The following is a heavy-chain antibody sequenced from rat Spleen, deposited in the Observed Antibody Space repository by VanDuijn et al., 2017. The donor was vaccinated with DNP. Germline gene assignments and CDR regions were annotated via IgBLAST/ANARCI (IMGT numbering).Heavy chain of an antibody. CDR3: VRWNSGHFDY. CDR2: INPDGGTT. Sequence: EVQLVETGGGLVQPGRSLKLSCVASGFTFSTYWMYWIRQAPGKGLEWVASINPDGGTTYYPDSVKGRFTISRDNAKSNLYLQMNSLRSEDMATYYCVRWNSGHFDYWGQGVMVTVSS. CDR1: GFTFSTYW. D-gene: IGHD4-3*01. V-gene: IGHV5-58*01. J-gene: IGHJ2*01.